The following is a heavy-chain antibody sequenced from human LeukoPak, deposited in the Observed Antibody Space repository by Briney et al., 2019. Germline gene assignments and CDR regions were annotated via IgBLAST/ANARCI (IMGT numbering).Heavy chain of an antibody. D-gene: IGHD6-13*01. V-gene: IGHV4-59*01. CDR3: ARSPATYGGSWFGPRLDWYFDL. J-gene: IGHJ2*01. Sequence: SETLSLTCTVSGGSISRDYWNWIRQPPGKGLEWIAYIQNSGNIKYNPSLKSRVTISEDTSSNQLYLNLNSVTAADTAVYYCARSPATYGGSWFGPRLDWYFDLWGRGTLVTVSS. CDR1: GGSISRDY. CDR2: IQNSGNI.